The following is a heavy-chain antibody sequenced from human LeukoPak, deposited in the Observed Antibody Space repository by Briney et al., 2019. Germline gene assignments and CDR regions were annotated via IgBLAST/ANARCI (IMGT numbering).Heavy chain of an antibody. D-gene: IGHD2-2*01. Sequence: PGGSLRLSCAASGFTFSSNDMSWVRQAPGKGLEWVSGISGSGDNTTYADSVKGRFTISRDNSKGTLYLQMNSLRADGTAVYYRALRGYASGFYWGQGTLVTVSS. V-gene: IGHV3-23*01. CDR3: ALRGYASGFY. CDR1: GFTFSSND. CDR2: ISGSGDNT. J-gene: IGHJ4*02.